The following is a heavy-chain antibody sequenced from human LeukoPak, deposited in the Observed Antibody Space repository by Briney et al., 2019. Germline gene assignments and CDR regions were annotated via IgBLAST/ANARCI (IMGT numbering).Heavy chain of an antibody. J-gene: IGHJ5*02. CDR2: IYYSGSS. CDR3: ARRLRQNLFDP. D-gene: IGHD5/OR15-5a*01. CDR1: GVSISSDY. Sequence: SETLSLTCTVSGVSISSDYWSWIRLPPGKGLEWIGYIYYSGSSNYNPSLKSRVTMSVDMSKNQFSLKLASVTAADTAVYYCARRLRQNLFDPWGQGTLVTVSS. V-gene: IGHV4-59*08.